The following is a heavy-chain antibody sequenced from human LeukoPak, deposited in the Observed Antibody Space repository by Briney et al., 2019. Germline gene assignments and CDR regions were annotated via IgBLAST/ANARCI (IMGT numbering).Heavy chain of an antibody. CDR1: GFTFSSYE. CDR3: ARSRRDNYYYYGMDV. J-gene: IGHJ6*02. Sequence: GGSLRLSCAASGFTFSSYEMTWVRQAPGKGLEWVSNISSSDTTIHYADSVKGRFTVSRDNARNSLYLQMNSLRAEDTAVYYCARSRRDNYYYYGMDVWGQGTTVTVSS. CDR2: ISSSDTTI. V-gene: IGHV3-48*03. D-gene: IGHD5-24*01.